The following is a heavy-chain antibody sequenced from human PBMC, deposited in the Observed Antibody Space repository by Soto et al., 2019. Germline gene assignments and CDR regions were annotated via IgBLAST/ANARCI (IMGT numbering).Heavy chain of an antibody. CDR1: GGSISSGDYY. J-gene: IGHJ4*02. V-gene: IGHV4-30-4*02. CDR3: ARDHPHSYGVYYFDY. Sequence: SETLSLTCTVSGGSISSGDYYWSWIRQPPGKGLEWIGYIYYSGSTYYNPSLKSRVTISVDTSKNQFSLKLSSVTAADTAVYYCARDHPHSYGVYYFDYWGQGTPVTVSS. CDR2: IYYSGST. D-gene: IGHD5-18*01.